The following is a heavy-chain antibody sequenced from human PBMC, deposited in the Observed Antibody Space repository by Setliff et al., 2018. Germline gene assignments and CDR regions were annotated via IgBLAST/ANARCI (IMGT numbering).Heavy chain of an antibody. V-gene: IGHV1-69*05. D-gene: IGHD3-22*01. CDR2: TIPIFGTT. J-gene: IGHJ6*04. CDR3: VREGVDSRSSTDYRYEKDV. CDR1: RGTFSSYG. Sequence: SVKVSCKASRGTFSSYGISWVRQAPGQGLEWMGGTIPIFGTTDDAQKFRGRVTIITDESTSTAFMQLSSLRSEDTAVYYCVREGVDSRSSTDYRYEKDVWGKGTTVTGSS.